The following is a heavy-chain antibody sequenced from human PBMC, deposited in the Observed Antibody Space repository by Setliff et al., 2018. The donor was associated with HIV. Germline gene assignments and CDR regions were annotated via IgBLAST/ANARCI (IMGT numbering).Heavy chain of an antibody. CDR2: INTNTGNP. Sequence: ASVKVSCKASGYTFTSYAMNWVRQAPGQGLEWMGWINTNTGNPTYAQGFTGRFVSSLDTSVSTAYLQISSLKAEDTAVYYCARVWDYDILTGYSFDAFDIWGQGTMVTVSS. J-gene: IGHJ3*02. D-gene: IGHD3-9*01. CDR3: ARVWDYDILTGYSFDAFDI. V-gene: IGHV7-4-1*02. CDR1: GYTFTSYA.